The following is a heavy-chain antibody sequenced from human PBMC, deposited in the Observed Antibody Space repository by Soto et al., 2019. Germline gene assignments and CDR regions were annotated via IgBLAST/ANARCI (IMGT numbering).Heavy chain of an antibody. D-gene: IGHD3-3*01. Sequence: ASVKVSCKASGYTFISYGITWVRQAPGQGLEWMGWISTYNGITSYSQKFQDRVTMTTDTSTNTGYMELRSLTSDDTAVYTCARGPTVWSGDFGSGLDIWGQGTTVTVSS. CDR3: ARGPTVWSGDFGSGLDI. J-gene: IGHJ6*02. V-gene: IGHV1-18*04. CDR1: GYTFISYG. CDR2: ISTYNGIT.